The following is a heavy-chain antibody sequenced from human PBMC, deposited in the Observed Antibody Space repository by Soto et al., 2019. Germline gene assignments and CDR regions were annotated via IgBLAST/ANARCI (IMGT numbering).Heavy chain of an antibody. J-gene: IGHJ5*02. CDR2: LYWDDDK. V-gene: IGHV2-5*02. CDR3: AHSLIGYYYDSSGSNWFDP. Sequence: QITLKESGPTLVKPTQTLTLTCTFSGFSLSTSGVGVGWIRQPPGKALEWLALLYWDDDKRYSPSLKSRLTITKDTSTNPVVLTMTNMDPVDTATYYCAHSLIGYYYDSSGSNWFDPWGQGTLVTVAS. CDR1: GFSLSTSGVG. D-gene: IGHD3-22*01.